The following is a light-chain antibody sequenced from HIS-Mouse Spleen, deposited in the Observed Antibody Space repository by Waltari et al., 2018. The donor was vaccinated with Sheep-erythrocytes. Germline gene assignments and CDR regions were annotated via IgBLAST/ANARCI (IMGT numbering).Light chain of an antibody. CDR2: KDS. CDR1: AFPKQY. J-gene: IGLJ1*01. V-gene: IGLV3-25*03. CDR3: QSADSSGTYV. Sequence: SYELTQPPSVSVSPGQPARITCSGDAFPKQYAYWYQQKPGQAPVLVIYKDSERPSGIPERFSGSSSGTTVTLTISGVQAEDEADYYCQSADSSGTYVFGTGTKVTVL.